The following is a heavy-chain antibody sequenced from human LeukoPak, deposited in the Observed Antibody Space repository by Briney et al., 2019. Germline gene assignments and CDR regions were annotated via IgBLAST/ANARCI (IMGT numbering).Heavy chain of an antibody. V-gene: IGHV3-53*01. CDR2: IYDGDIT. CDR1: GFSVSNNY. CDR3: ATDKGYLDH. Sequence: GGSLRLSCAPSGFSVSNNYMSWVRQAPGKGLEWVSVIYDGDITYYTDSVEGRFTISRDTSKNTVYLQMNSLRVEDTAIYYCATDKGYLDHWGQGTLVTVSS. J-gene: IGHJ4*02. D-gene: IGHD3-16*02.